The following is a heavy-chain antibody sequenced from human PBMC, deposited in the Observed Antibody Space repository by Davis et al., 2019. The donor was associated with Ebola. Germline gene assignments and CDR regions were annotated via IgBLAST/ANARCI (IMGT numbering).Heavy chain of an antibody. CDR1: GFTFNNFA. D-gene: IGHD6-13*01. V-gene: IGHV3-9*01. CDR3: AKCRAAGVLNWFDS. J-gene: IGHJ5*01. Sequence: GGSLRLSCAASGFTFNNFAMHWVRQAPGKGLEWISGISWDSGRIDYADSVKGRFTISRDNAKNSLYLQMNSLRPDDTALYYCAKCRAAGVLNWFDSWGQGTLVTVSS. CDR2: ISWDSGRI.